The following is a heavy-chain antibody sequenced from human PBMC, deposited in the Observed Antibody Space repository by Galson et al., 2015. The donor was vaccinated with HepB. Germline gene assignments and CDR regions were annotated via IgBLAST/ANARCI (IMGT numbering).Heavy chain of an antibody. Sequence: SLRLSCAASRFTFSNYGMHWVRQAPGKGLEWVAVISYDGSNKYYADSVKGRFTISRDNSKNTLYLQMNSLRAEDTALYYCAKDPYLYSALAGTLPGFDYWGQGTLVTDSS. J-gene: IGHJ4*02. CDR1: RFTFSNYG. D-gene: IGHD2-15*01. V-gene: IGHV3-30*18. CDR2: ISYDGSNK. CDR3: AKDPYLYSALAGTLPGFDY.